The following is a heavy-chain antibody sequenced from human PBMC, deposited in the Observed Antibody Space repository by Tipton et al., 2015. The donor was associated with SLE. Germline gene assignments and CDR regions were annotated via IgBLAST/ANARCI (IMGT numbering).Heavy chain of an antibody. CDR1: GGSFSGYY. V-gene: IGHV4-34*01. J-gene: IGHJ3*02. CDR2: INHSRST. Sequence: TLSLTCAVYGGSFSGYYWSWIRQPPGKGLEWIGEINHSRSTNYNPSLKSRVTISRDTSKNQFSLRLSSVTAADTAVYYCARSDHLEEIWGQGTMVTVSS. D-gene: IGHD1-1*01. CDR3: ARSDHLEEI.